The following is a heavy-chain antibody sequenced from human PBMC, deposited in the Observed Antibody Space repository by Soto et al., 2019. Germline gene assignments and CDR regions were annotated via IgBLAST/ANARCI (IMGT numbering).Heavy chain of an antibody. J-gene: IGHJ6*02. CDR3: ARGVGFGYYYYHMDL. D-gene: IGHD3-10*01. CDR2: IYYSGSA. Sequence: SETLSLTCTVSGGSVNKISDYWSWFRQPPGKGLEWIGYIYYSGSADYNPSLGSRVTISLDTSKNQFSLKLSSVTTADTAVYYCARGVGFGYYYYHMDLWGQGTTVTVSS. CDR1: GGSVNKISDY. V-gene: IGHV4-61*01.